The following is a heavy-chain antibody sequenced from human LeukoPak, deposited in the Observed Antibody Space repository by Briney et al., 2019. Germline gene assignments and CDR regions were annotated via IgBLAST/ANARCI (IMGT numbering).Heavy chain of an antibody. Sequence: PGGSLRLSCAASVFTFSIYAMSWVRQAPGKGLEWVSVITGSGTYYADSVKGRFTISRDNSENTLYLQMNSLRAEDTAVYYCARANPPEFDSWGQGTLVTVSS. CDR1: VFTFSIYA. CDR2: ITGSGT. CDR3: ARANPPEFDS. V-gene: IGHV3-23*01. J-gene: IGHJ4*02.